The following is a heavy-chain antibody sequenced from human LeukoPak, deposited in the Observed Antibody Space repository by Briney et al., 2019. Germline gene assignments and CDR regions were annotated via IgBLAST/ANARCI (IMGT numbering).Heavy chain of an antibody. D-gene: IGHD3-10*01. CDR3: AKDRDYYGSGSYSSFDY. CDR2: IRYDGSNK. V-gene: IGHV3-30*02. CDR1: GFTLSSYA. Sequence: GGSLRLSCAASGFTLSSYAMHWVRQAPGKGLEWVAFIRYDGSNKYYADSVKGRFTISRDNTKNTLYLQMNSLRAEDTAVYYCAKDRDYYGSGSYSSFDYWGQGTLVTVSS. J-gene: IGHJ4*02.